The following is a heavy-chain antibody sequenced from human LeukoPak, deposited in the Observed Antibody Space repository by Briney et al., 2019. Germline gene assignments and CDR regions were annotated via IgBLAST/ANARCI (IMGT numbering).Heavy chain of an antibody. CDR2: INHSGST. D-gene: IGHD3-22*01. CDR1: GGSFSGYY. J-gene: IGHJ4*02. V-gene: IGHV4-34*01. Sequence: SETLSLTCAVYGGSFSGYYWSWIRQPPGKGLEWIGEINHSGSTNYNPSLKCRVTISVDTSKNQFSLKLSSVTAADTAVYYCARSGYDSSGSRFDYWGQGTLVTVSS. CDR3: ARSGYDSSGSRFDY.